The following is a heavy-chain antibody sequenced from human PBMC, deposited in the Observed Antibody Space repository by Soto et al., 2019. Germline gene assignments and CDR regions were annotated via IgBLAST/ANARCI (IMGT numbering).Heavy chain of an antibody. D-gene: IGHD3-22*01. Sequence: QVQLVESGGGVVQPGRSLRLSCAASGFTFSSYGMHWVRQAPGKGLEWVAVISDDGSNKYYADSLKGRFTISRDNSKNTLYLQMNSLRAEGTAVYYCAKEWVYDTSGWSFDYWGQGTLVTVSS. CDR3: AKEWVYDTSGWSFDY. V-gene: IGHV3-30*18. CDR1: GFTFSSYG. CDR2: ISDDGSNK. J-gene: IGHJ4*02.